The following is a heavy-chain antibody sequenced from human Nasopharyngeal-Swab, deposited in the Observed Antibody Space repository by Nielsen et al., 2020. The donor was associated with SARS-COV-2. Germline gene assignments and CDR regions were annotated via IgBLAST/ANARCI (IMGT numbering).Heavy chain of an antibody. D-gene: IGHD7-27*01. CDR3: ARDPHSTGDYYFDH. CDR2: IQQDGDIT. V-gene: IGHV3-7*01. CDR1: GFTFGRYW. J-gene: IGHJ4*02. Sequence: GESLKISCVTTGFTFGRYWMTWVRQAPGKGLEWVANIQQDGDITYYLESVKGRFTISRDNAKNSLYLQMNSLRAEDTAVYFCARDPHSTGDYYFDHWGQGTLVTVSS.